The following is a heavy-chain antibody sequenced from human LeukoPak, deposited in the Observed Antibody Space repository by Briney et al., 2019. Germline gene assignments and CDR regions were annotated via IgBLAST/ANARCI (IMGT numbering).Heavy chain of an antibody. CDR3: ASTSSIAARPVYYYYMDV. V-gene: IGHV3-53*01. J-gene: IGHJ6*03. D-gene: IGHD6-6*01. Sequence: GGSLRLSCAASGFTVSSNYMSWVRQAPGKGLEWVSVIYSGGSTYYADSVKGRFTISRDNSKNTLYLQMNSLRAEDTAVYYCASTSSIAARPVYYYYMDVWGKGTTVTVSS. CDR2: IYSGGST. CDR1: GFTVSSNY.